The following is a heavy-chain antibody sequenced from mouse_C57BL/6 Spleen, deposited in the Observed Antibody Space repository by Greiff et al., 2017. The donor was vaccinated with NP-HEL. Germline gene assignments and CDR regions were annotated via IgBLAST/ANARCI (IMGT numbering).Heavy chain of an antibody. V-gene: IGHV5-4*01. Sequence: EVQLVESGGGLVKPGGSLKLSCAASGFTFSSYAMSWVRQTPEKRLEWVATISDGGSYTYYPDNVKGRFTISRDNAKNNLYLQMSHLKSEDTAMYYCARDNYDYDDAYWGQGTLVTVSA. CDR1: GFTFSSYA. J-gene: IGHJ3*01. CDR2: ISDGGSYT. D-gene: IGHD2-4*01. CDR3: ARDNYDYDDAY.